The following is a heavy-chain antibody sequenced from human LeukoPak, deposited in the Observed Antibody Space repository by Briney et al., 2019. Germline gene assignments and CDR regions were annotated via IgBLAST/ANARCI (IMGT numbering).Heavy chain of an antibody. Sequence: GGSLRLSCAASGFTFSSYAMGWVRQAPGKGLEWVSAISGSGDTYYADSVKGRFTISRDNSKNTLYLQMNSLRAEDTAVYYCAKDYLISLDVWGKGTTVTISS. CDR2: ISGSGDT. D-gene: IGHD2-15*01. V-gene: IGHV3-23*01. J-gene: IGHJ6*04. CDR3: AKDYLISLDV. CDR1: GFTFSSYA.